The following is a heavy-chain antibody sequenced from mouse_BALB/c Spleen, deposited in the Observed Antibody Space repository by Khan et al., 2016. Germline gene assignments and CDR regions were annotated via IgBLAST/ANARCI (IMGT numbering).Heavy chain of an antibody. CDR3: ARDYYGSSYFDY. Sequence: EVQLQESGPGLVKPSQSLSLTCTVTGYSITSDYAWNWIRQFPGNKLEWMGYISYCGSTSYNPSLKSRISITRDTSKNQFFLQLNSVTTEDTATYYYARDYYGSSYFDYWGQGTTLTVSS. J-gene: IGHJ2*01. D-gene: IGHD1-1*01. CDR1: GYSITSDYA. V-gene: IGHV3-2*02. CDR2: ISYCGST.